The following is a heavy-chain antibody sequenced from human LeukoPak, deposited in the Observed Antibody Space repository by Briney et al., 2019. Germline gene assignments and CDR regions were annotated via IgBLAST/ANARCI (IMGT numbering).Heavy chain of an antibody. CDR1: GFTFSSYA. CDR2: ISYDGSNK. V-gene: IGHV3-30*04. J-gene: IGHJ4*02. Sequence: GRSLRLSCAASGFTFSSYAMHWVRQAPGKGLEWVAVISYDGSNKYYADSVKGRFTISRDNSKNTLYLQMNSLRAEDTAVYYCAKAGAVVVVAAKYFDYWGQGTLVTVSS. D-gene: IGHD2-15*01. CDR3: AKAGAVVVVAAKYFDY.